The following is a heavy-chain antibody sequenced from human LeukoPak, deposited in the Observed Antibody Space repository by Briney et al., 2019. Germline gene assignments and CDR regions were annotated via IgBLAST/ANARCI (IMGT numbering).Heavy chain of an antibody. CDR3: AAPLDYYDSSGHDY. D-gene: IGHD3-22*01. CDR2: IIPIFGTA. Sequence: ASVKVSCKASGYTFTSYAISWVRQAPGQGLEWMGGIIPIFGTANYAQKFQGRVTITADESTSTAYMELSSLRSEDTAVYYCAAPLDYYDSSGHDYWGQRTLVTVSS. V-gene: IGHV1-69*13. J-gene: IGHJ4*02. CDR1: GYTFTSYA.